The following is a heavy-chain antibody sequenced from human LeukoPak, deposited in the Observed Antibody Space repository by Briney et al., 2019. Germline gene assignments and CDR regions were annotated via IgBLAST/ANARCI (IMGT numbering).Heavy chain of an antibody. CDR1: GFTFTPYA. Sequence: GGSLRLSCEASGFTFTPYAMSWVPQAQGKGLEWVSGITGSGDSTYYADSVKGRFTISRDNSKNTLYLQVNSLRAEDTAVYYCAEHSSGWVPDYWGQGTLVTVSS. J-gene: IGHJ4*02. V-gene: IGHV3-23*01. CDR2: ITGSGDST. CDR3: AEHSSGWVPDY. D-gene: IGHD6-19*01.